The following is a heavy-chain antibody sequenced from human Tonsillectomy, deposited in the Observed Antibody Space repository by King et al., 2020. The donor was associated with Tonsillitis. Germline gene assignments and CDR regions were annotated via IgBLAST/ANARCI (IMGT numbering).Heavy chain of an antibody. D-gene: IGHD3-9*01. CDR2: IKQEGREK. CDR3: ARDGGITIYYYHGMDV. Sequence: VQLVESGGGLVQPGGSLRLSCAASEFTSSSYWMSWVRQAPGKGLEWVANIKQEGREKNYVDSVKGRFTISRENTKNSLYLQMNSLRAEDTAVYYCARDGGITIYYYHGMDVWGQGTTVTVSS. CDR1: EFTSSSYW. V-gene: IGHV3-7*01. J-gene: IGHJ6*02.